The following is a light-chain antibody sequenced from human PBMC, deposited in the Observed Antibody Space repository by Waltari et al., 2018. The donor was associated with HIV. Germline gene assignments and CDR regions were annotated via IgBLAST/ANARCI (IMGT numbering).Light chain of an antibody. CDR2: SNK. V-gene: IGLV1-44*01. J-gene: IGLJ2*01. CDR1: SSNIGSNN. Sequence: QSVVTQPPSASGTPGQRVTISCSGGSSNIGSNNVNWYQQLPGVAPKLLIYSNKERPSGVPDRFSASKSGTSASLAISGLRSEDEADYYCAAWDGSLNGVLIGGGTKLTIL. CDR3: AAWDGSLNGVL.